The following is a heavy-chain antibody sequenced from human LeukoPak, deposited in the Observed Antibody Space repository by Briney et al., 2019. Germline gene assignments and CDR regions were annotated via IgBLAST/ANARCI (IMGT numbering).Heavy chain of an antibody. Sequence: WGSLRLSCATSRFTFSSYGIHWVRQVPGKGLEWVTVISHDAKSTYHVDSVKGRFSISRDNSKNTLYLQMNSLRAEDTAVYYCAREGGYSSSDYFDYWGQGTLVTVSS. CDR2: ISHDAKST. CDR1: RFTFSSYG. CDR3: AREGGYSSSDYFDY. V-gene: IGHV3-33*08. J-gene: IGHJ4*02. D-gene: IGHD6-13*01.